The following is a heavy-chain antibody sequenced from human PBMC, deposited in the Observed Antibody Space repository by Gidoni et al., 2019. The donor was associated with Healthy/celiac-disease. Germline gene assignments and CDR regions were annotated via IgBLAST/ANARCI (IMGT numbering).Heavy chain of an antibody. CDR2: ISSSSSYI. Sequence: EVQLVESGGGLVKPGGSLRPSCAASGFTFSSSSMNWFRQAPGKGLEWVSSISSSSSYIYYADSVKGRFTISRDNAKNSLYLQMNSLRAEDTAVYYCASGCSSTSCSYYYYGMDVWGQGTTVTVSS. CDR3: ASGCSSTSCSYYYYGMDV. D-gene: IGHD2-2*01. J-gene: IGHJ6*02. CDR1: GFTFSSSS. V-gene: IGHV3-21*01.